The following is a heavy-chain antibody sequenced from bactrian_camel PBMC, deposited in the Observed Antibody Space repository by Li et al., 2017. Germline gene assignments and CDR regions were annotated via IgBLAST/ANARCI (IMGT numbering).Heavy chain of an antibody. CDR1: GFTFSTYA. V-gene: IGHV3S31*01. Sequence: VQLVESGGGLVLPGGSLRLSCAGSGFTFSTYAMSWVRQAPGKGLEWVSRIIHDGDTTSYADSMKARFTISRDNAKNTVFLQMNTLKPEDTAVYYCVRDGPYGLGTFEYNFWGQGTQVTVS. D-gene: IGHD5*01. CDR2: IIHDGDTT. J-gene: IGHJ4*01. CDR3: VRDGPYGLGTFEYNF.